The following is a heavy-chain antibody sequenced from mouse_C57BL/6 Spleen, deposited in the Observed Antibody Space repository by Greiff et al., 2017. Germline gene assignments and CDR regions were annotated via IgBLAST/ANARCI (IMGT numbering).Heavy chain of an antibody. V-gene: IGHV1-81*01. CDR2: IYPRSGNT. CDR3: ASRYYGSSYGYFDY. D-gene: IGHD1-1*01. CDR1: GYTFTSYG. Sequence: QVQLKQSGAELARPGASVKLSCKASGYTFTSYGISWVKQRTGQGLEWIGEIYPRSGNTYYNEKFKGKATLTADKSSSTAYMELRSLTSEDSAVYFCASRYYGSSYGYFDYWGQGTTLTVSS. J-gene: IGHJ2*01.